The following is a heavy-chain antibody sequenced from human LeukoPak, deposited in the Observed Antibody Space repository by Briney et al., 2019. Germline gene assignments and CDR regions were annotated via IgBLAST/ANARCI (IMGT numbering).Heavy chain of an antibody. CDR1: GFTFSSYG. Sequence: PGGSLRLSCAASGFTFSSYGMHWVRQAPGKGLEWVAVISYDGSNKYYADSVKGRFTISRDNSNNTLYLQINSQRAEDTAVYDCAKHPGVTHGPGGYWGPGTLVTVSS. V-gene: IGHV3-30*18. J-gene: IGHJ4*02. CDR3: AKHPGVTHGPGGY. D-gene: IGHD2-21*02. CDR2: ISYDGSNK.